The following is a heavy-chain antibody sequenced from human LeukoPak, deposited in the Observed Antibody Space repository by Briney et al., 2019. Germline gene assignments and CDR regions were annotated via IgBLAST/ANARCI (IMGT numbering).Heavy chain of an antibody. V-gene: IGHV1-46*01. CDR3: ARDRVGRAATPEYYFDY. Sequence: ASVKVSCKASGYTFTSYYMHWVRQAPGQGLEWMGIINPSGGSTSYAQKFQGRVTMTRDTSTSTVYMELSSLRSEDTAVYYCARDRVGRAATPEYYFDYWGQGTLATVSS. D-gene: IGHD2-15*01. J-gene: IGHJ4*02. CDR2: INPSGGST. CDR1: GYTFTSYY.